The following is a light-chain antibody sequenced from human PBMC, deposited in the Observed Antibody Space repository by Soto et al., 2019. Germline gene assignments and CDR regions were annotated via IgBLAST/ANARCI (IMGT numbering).Light chain of an antibody. CDR3: QQTYSSSWT. Sequence: IQMTQSPSSLSASVGDRVIITCRASQSISNHLNWYQHKPGKAPKLLIYGASRLQTGVPSRFSGSGSGTDFTLTVSSLQNEDFATYYCQQTYSSSWTFGQGTKVDIK. J-gene: IGKJ1*01. CDR2: GAS. CDR1: QSISNH. V-gene: IGKV1-39*01.